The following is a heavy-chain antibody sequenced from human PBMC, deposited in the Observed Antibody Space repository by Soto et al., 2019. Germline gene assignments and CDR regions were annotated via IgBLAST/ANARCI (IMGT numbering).Heavy chain of an antibody. CDR2: IYHSGST. CDR1: GGSISSGGYS. V-gene: IGHV4-30-2*03. D-gene: IGHD3-3*01. CDR3: ARLRIFGVVIDYYYGMDV. Sequence: PSETLSLTCAVSGGSISSGGYSWSWIRQPPGKGLEWIGYIYHSGSTYYNPSLKSRVTISVDTSKNQFSLKLSSVTAADTAVYYCARLRIFGVVIDYYYGMDVWGQGTTVTVS. J-gene: IGHJ6*02.